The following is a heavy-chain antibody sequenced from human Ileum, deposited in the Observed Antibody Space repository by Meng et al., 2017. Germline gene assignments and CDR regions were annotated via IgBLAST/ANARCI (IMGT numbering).Heavy chain of an antibody. CDR3: ARERRHYYGSGSFDY. J-gene: IGHJ4*02. CDR2: TYYNGSP. Sequence: QVQLQESGPGLVKPSQTLSLTCRVSGGSFSSDNYYWTWIRQTPGKGLEWIGLTYYNGSPFYNPSLRSRVTISVDTYKDQFSLKLTSVTAADTAVYYCARERRHYYGSGSFDYWGQGILVTVSS. D-gene: IGHD3-10*01. V-gene: IGHV4-30-4*01. CDR1: GGSFSSDNYY.